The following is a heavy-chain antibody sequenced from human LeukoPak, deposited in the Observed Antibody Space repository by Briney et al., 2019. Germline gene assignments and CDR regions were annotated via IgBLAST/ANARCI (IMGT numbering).Heavy chain of an antibody. CDR1: GYTFTSYG. Sequence: ASVKVSCKASGYTFTSYGISWVRQAPGQGLEWMGWISAYNGNTNYAQKFQGRVTMTRDTSTSTVYMELSSLRSEDTAVYYCARDEYSSSFRAFHIWGQATMVTASS. CDR2: ISAYNGNT. J-gene: IGHJ3*02. CDR3: ARDEYSSSFRAFHI. D-gene: IGHD6-6*01. V-gene: IGHV1-18*01.